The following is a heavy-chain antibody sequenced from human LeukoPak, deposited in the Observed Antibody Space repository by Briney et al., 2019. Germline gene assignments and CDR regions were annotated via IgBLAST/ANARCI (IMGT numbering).Heavy chain of an antibody. CDR1: GGSISSYS. Sequence: SETLSLTCTVSGGSISSYSWSWIRQPPGKGLEWIGYIYHSGSTYYNPSLKSRVTISVDRSKNQFSLKLSSVTAADTAVYYCARGRELRYSGGVFDYWGQGTLVTVSS. V-gene: IGHV4-30-2*01. J-gene: IGHJ4*02. CDR2: IYHSGST. D-gene: IGHD3-9*01. CDR3: ARGRELRYSGGVFDY.